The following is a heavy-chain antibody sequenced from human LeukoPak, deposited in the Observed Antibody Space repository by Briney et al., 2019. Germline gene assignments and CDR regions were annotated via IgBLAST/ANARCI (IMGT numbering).Heavy chain of an antibody. V-gene: IGHV1-8*01. D-gene: IGHD6-19*01. CDR1: GYTFTSYD. Sequence: ASVKVSCKASGYTFTSYDINWVRQATGQGLEWMGWMNPNSGNTGYVQNFQGRVTMTRNTSISTAYMELSSLRSEDTAVYYCVRGRSSIAVAGRNWFDPWGQGTLVTVSS. CDR3: VRGRSSIAVAGRNWFDP. CDR2: MNPNSGNT. J-gene: IGHJ5*02.